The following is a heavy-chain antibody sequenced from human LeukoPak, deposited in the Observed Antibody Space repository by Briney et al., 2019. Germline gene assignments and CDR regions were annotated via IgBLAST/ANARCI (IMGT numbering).Heavy chain of an antibody. D-gene: IGHD6-13*01. Sequence: PGGSLRLPCAASGFTFNSYGMHWVRQAPGKGLEWVAVISFDGRNKYSTDSVKGRFTISRDNSKNTLYLQMNSVRTEDTAVYYCVKDSSRAAADYYFDYWGQGTLVTVSS. CDR3: VKDSSRAAADYYFDY. CDR2: ISFDGRNK. J-gene: IGHJ4*02. CDR1: GFTFNSYG. V-gene: IGHV3-30*18.